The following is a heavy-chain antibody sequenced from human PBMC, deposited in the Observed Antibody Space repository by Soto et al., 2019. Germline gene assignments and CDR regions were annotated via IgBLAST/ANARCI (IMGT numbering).Heavy chain of an antibody. Sequence: QVQLQQWGAGMLKTKETLSITCAVYGGCVSGYYGRRIRQPPGKGLAWIGEINHSGSTNYNPSRKSRVTISVEQSMNQFYLKLSSVTAADTAVYYFARGRRCTLGWFDPWGQRPLVTVSS. CDR3: ARGRRCTLGWFDP. CDR2: INHSGST. V-gene: IGHV4-34*01. J-gene: IGHJ5*02. CDR1: GGCVSGYY. D-gene: IGHD1-26*01.